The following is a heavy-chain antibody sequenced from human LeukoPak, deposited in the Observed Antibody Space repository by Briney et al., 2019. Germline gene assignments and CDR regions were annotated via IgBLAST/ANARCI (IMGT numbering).Heavy chain of an antibody. D-gene: IGHD5-12*01. CDR3: AREEIESPGHDYVAYFDS. Sequence: SETLSLTCTVSGGSISSSSYYWGWIRQPPGKGLEWIGSIYYSGSTHYNPSLKSRVTISVDTSKNQFSLKLSSVTAADTAVYYCAREEIESPGHDYVAYFDSWGQGTLVTVSS. V-gene: IGHV4-39*07. J-gene: IGHJ4*02. CDR2: IYYSGST. CDR1: GGSISSSSYY.